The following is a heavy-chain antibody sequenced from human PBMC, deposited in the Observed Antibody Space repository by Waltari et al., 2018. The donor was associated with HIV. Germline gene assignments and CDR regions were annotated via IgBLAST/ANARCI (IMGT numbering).Heavy chain of an antibody. CDR3: ARLDMVKTFIDY. CDR2: IYYSGDN. D-gene: IGHD2-8*01. Sequence: QLLESGPGFVKSSETLSVTCTVSGGSVGRGTYYWGWIRQPPGKGLEWIGSIYYSGDNYYNPSFKSRVTMSVDTSKNQFSLRLESVTAADTALYFCARLDMVKTFIDYWGQGTLVTVSS. V-gene: IGHV4-39*01. CDR1: GGSVGRGTYY. J-gene: IGHJ4*02.